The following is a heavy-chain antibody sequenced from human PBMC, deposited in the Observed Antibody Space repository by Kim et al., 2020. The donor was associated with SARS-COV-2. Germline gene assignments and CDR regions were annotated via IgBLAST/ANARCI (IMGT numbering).Heavy chain of an antibody. CDR2: MNPNSGNT. V-gene: IGHV1-8*01. Sequence: ASVKVSCKASGYTFTSYDINWVRQATGQGLEWMGWMNPNSGNTGYAQKFQGRVTMTRNTSISTAYMELSSLRSEDTAVYYCARGDLWFGELLFDYWGQGTLVTVSS. CDR3: ARGDLWFGELLFDY. J-gene: IGHJ4*02. CDR1: GYTFTSYD. D-gene: IGHD3-10*01.